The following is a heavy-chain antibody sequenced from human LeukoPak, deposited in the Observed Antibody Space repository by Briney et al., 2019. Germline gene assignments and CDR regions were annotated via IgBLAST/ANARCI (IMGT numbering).Heavy chain of an antibody. CDR3: ARVRRLSDAFNI. V-gene: IGHV4-61*01. J-gene: IGHJ3*02. CDR2: IYYSGST. D-gene: IGHD6-19*01. CDR1: GGSVSSGSYY. Sequence: SESLSLTCTVSGGSVSSGSYYWSWIRQPPGKGLEWIGHIYYSGSTNSNPSLKSRVTISVDTSKNQFSLKLSSVTAADTAVYYCARVRRLSDAFNIWGQGTVVTVSS.